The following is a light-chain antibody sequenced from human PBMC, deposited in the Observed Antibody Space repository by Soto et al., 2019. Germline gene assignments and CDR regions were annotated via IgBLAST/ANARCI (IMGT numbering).Light chain of an antibody. Sequence: QSALTQPASVAGSPGQSITIACTGTSSDVGGYNYVSWYQLHPGKAPRLVIYDVSIRPPAVSDRFSGSTSGNTASLTISGLQAEDEADYYRSSSTATRTVVFGGGTKLTVL. CDR2: DVS. CDR3: SSSTATRTVV. CDR1: SSDVGGYNY. V-gene: IGLV2-14*03. J-gene: IGLJ2*01.